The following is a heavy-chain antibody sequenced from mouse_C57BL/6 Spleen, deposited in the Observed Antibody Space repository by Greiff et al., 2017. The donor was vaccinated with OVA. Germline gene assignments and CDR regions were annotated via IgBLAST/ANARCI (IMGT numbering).Heavy chain of an antibody. CDR3: AREETAQAKGFAY. CDR1: GYAFSSSW. V-gene: IGHV1-82*01. Sequence: QVQLQQSGPELVKPGASVKISCKASGYAFSSSWMNWVKQRPGKGLEWIGRIYPGDGDTNYNGKFKGKATLTADKSSSTAYMQLSSLTSEDSAVYFCAREETAQAKGFAYWGQGTLVTVSA. J-gene: IGHJ3*01. D-gene: IGHD3-2*02. CDR2: IYPGDGDT.